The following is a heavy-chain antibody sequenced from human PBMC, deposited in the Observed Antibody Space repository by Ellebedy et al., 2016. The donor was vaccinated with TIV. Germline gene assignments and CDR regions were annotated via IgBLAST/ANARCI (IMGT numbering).Heavy chain of an antibody. D-gene: IGHD2-15*01. CDR2: IYSGGDR. V-gene: IGHV3-53*01. J-gene: IGHJ4*02. CDR1: GFTVNNNY. Sequence: GESLKISCAASGFTVNNNYMRWFRQAPGKGLEWVSLIYSGGDRYYADSVKGRFTISRDNSNNTVYLQMNSLRVEDTAVYYCARDRHCVGGRCYSVWGRGTLVTVSS. CDR3: ARDRHCVGGRCYSV.